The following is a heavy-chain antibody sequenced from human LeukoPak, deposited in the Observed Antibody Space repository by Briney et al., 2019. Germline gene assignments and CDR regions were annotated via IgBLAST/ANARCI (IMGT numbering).Heavy chain of an antibody. D-gene: IGHD5-18*01. CDR1: GGTFSSYA. J-gene: IGHJ6*03. V-gene: IGHV1-69*05. Sequence: GASVKVSCKASGGTFSSYAFSWVRQAPGQGLEWMGRIIPIFGTANYAQKFQGRVTITTDESTSTAYMELSSLRSEDTAVYYCAREDTAMAYYYYYMDVWGKGTTVTVSS. CDR2: IIPIFGTA. CDR3: AREDTAMAYYYYYMDV.